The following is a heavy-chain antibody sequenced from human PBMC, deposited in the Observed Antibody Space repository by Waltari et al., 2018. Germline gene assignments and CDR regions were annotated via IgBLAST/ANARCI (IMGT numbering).Heavy chain of an antibody. D-gene: IGHD3-3*01. CDR2: IRYDGSNK. Sequence: QVQLVESGGGVVQPGGSLRLSCAASGFTLSSYGLHWVRQAPGKGLEWVAFIRYDGSNKYYADSVKGRFTISRDNSKNTLYLQMNSLRAEDTAVYYCAKVLRFLEWYYGMDVWGQGTTVTVSS. J-gene: IGHJ6*02. V-gene: IGHV3-30*02. CDR3: AKVLRFLEWYYGMDV. CDR1: GFTLSSYG.